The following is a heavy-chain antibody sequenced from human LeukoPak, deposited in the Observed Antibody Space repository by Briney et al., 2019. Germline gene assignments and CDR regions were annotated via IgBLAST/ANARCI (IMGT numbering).Heavy chain of an antibody. CDR2: ISGSGSPI. V-gene: IGHV3-48*03. J-gene: IGHJ4*02. CDR3: ARDLDPGNY. CDR1: GFTFSSYE. Sequence: GGSLRLSCAASGFTFSSYEMNWVRQAPGKGLEWVSYISGSGSPIYHADSVKGRFTIPRDNAKNSLYLQMNSLRAEDTAVYYCARDLDPGNYWGQGTLVTVSS.